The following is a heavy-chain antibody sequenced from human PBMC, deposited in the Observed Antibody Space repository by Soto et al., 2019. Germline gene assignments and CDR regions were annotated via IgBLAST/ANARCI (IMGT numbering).Heavy chain of an antibody. CDR2: VNPSGAGT. CDR3: ARGYGSGTYYHKWFDP. CDR1: GYTFIDYY. Sequence: GASVKVSCKASGYTFIDYYMHWVRQAPGQGLEWMGIVNPSGAGTSYAQKFRGRVTMTRDTSTSTVYMELSSLTSEDTAVYFCARGYGSGTYYHKWFDPWGEGTLVTVSS. D-gene: IGHD3-10*01. V-gene: IGHV1-46*01. J-gene: IGHJ5*02.